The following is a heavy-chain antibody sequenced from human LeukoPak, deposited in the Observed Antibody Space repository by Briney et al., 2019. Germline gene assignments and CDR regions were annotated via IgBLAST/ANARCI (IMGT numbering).Heavy chain of an antibody. D-gene: IGHD3-9*01. Sequence: PGRSLRLSCAASGFTFSSYGMHWVRQAPGKGLEWVANIKHDGGDKHYVDSVKGRFTIARDSAKNSLNLQMNSLRAEDTAVYYCARGGNYDILTGYIFDYWGQGTLVTVSS. V-gene: IGHV3-7*03. CDR3: ARGGNYDILTGYIFDY. CDR2: IKHDGGDK. CDR1: GFTFSSYG. J-gene: IGHJ4*02.